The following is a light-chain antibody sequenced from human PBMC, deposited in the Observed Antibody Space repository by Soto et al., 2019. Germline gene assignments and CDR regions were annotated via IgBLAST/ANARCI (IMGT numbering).Light chain of an antibody. CDR2: DAP. J-gene: IGKJ5*01. V-gene: IGKV3-15*01. CDR1: QGVXTD. Sequence: IVVTQYPATLSVSLGERVTLSCRSSQGVXTDFAWYKEEPGEAPGTLIXDAPTGGTGTPARFSGSGSGRAFALTLSSLQSEDFSMYYCQQYSDWPTSTFGQGTRLEIK. CDR3: QQYSDWPTST.